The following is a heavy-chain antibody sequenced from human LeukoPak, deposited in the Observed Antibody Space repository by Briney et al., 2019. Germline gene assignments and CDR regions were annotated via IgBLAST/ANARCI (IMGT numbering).Heavy chain of an antibody. J-gene: IGHJ4*02. CDR3: AKNNGLED. V-gene: IGHV3-30*04. Sequence: GGSLRLSCAASGFTFSSYAMHWVRQAPGKGLEWVAVISYDGSNKYYADSVKGRFTISRDNSKNTLYLQMNSLRAEDTAVYYCAKNNGLEDWGQGTLVTVSS. CDR2: ISYDGSNK. D-gene: IGHD3-3*01. CDR1: GFTFSSYA.